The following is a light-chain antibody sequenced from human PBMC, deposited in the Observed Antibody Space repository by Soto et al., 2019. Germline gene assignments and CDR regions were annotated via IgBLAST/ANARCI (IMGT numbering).Light chain of an antibody. V-gene: IGLV2-14*01. J-gene: IGLJ2*01. Sequence: QSALTQPASVSGSPGQSITISCAGTMRDVGAYNLVSWYQQHPGRAPQLIIYEVRNRPSGISFRFSGSKSGNTASLTISGLQAEDEADYYCQSYDNSLSGFGVFGGGTKLTVL. CDR1: MRDVGAYNL. CDR3: QSYDNSLSGFGV. CDR2: EVR.